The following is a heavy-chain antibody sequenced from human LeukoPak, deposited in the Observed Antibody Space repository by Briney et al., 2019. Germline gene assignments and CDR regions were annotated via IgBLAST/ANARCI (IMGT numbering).Heavy chain of an antibody. J-gene: IGHJ4*02. D-gene: IGHD2-21*02. CDR3: AKDLVTGGY. CDR2: ISGSGGST. Sequence: GGSLRLSCAASGFTISSYAMSWVRQAPGKGLGWASAISGSGGSTYYADSVMGRFTISSDNSKNTLYLQMNSLRAEDTAVYYCAKDLVTGGYWGQGTLVTVSS. CDR1: GFTISSYA. V-gene: IGHV3-23*01.